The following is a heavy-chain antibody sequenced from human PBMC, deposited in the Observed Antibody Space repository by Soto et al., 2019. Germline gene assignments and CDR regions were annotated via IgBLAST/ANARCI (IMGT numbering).Heavy chain of an antibody. V-gene: IGHV3-7*05. CDR3: ARVYLYGGKLRYFDWLYDAHFDY. D-gene: IGHD3-9*01. Sequence: GGSLRLSCAASGFTFSSYWMSWVRQAPGKGLEWVANIKQDGSEKYYVDSVKGRFTISRDNAKNSLYLQMNSLRAEDTAVYYCARVYLYGGKLRYFDWLYDAHFDYWGQGTLVTVSS. CDR1: GFTFSSYW. CDR2: IKQDGSEK. J-gene: IGHJ4*02.